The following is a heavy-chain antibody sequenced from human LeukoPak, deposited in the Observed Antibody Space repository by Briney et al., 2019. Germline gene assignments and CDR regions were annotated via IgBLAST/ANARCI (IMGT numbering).Heavy chain of an antibody. CDR2: IYTSGST. J-gene: IGHJ4*02. D-gene: IGHD5-18*01. CDR1: SGSISSYY. V-gene: IGHV4-4*07. CDR3: AREDTAMVAFDY. Sequence: PSETLSLTCTVSSGSISSYYWSWIRQPAGKGLEWIGRIYTSGSTNYNPSLKSRVTISVDKSKNQFSLKLSSVTAADTAVYYCAREDTAMVAFDYWGQGTLVTVSS.